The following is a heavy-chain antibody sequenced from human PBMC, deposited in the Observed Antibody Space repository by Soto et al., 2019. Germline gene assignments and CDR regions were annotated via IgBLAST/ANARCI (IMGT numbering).Heavy chain of an antibody. CDR2: IKSKTDGGTT. Sequence: AGGSLRLSCAASGFTFSNAWMSWVRQAPGKGLEWVGRIKSKTDGGTTDYAAPVKGRFTISRDDSKNTLYLQMNSLKTEDTAVYYCTTGLKAANYYYYGMDVWGQGTTVTVSS. CDR1: GFTFSNAW. CDR3: TTGLKAANYYYYGMDV. V-gene: IGHV3-15*01. J-gene: IGHJ6*02. D-gene: IGHD2-15*01.